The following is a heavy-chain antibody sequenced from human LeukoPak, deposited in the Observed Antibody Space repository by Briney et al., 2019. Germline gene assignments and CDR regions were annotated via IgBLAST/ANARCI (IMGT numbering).Heavy chain of an antibody. CDR2: ISGSGGST. CDR3: AKVPFLEWSRDAFDI. V-gene: IGHV3-23*01. CDR1: GFTFSSYA. Sequence: PGGSLRLSCAASGFTFSSYAMSWVRQAPGKGLEWVSAISGSGGSTYYADSVKGRVTISRDNSKNTLYLQMNSLRAEDTAVYYCAKVPFLEWSRDAFDIWGQGTMVTVSS. J-gene: IGHJ3*02. D-gene: IGHD3-3*02.